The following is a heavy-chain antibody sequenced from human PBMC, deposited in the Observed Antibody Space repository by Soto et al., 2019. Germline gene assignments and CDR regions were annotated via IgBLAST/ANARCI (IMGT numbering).Heavy chain of an antibody. J-gene: IGHJ6*04. CDR1: GGSISSYY. D-gene: IGHD3-3*01. Sequence: SETLSLTCTVSGGSISSYYCTWIRQPPWKGLEWIGYIYYSGSTNYNPSLKSRVTISVDTSKNQFSLKLSSVTAADTAVYYCATATYYDLWSGPGYWCYGMDVWGRGTRFAVSS. CDR2: IYYSGST. CDR3: ATATYYDLWSGPGYWCYGMDV. V-gene: IGHV4-59*01.